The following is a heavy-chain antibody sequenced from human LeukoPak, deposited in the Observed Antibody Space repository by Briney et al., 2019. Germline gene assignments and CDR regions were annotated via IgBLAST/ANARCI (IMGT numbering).Heavy chain of an antibody. CDR3: ARDGGYSYEFDY. CDR1: RFTFSSYS. CDR2: ILFSSSTI. J-gene: IGHJ4*02. V-gene: IGHV3-48*01. D-gene: IGHD5-18*01. Sequence: GGSLRLSCAASRFTFSSYSMNWVRQAPGKGLEWVSYILFSSSTIYYADSVKGRFTISRDNAKNSLYLQMNTLRAEDTAVYYCARDGGYSYEFDYWGQGTLVTVSS.